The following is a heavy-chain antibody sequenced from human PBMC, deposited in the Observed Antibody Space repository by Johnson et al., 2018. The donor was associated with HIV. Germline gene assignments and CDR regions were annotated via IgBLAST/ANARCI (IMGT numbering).Heavy chain of an antibody. D-gene: IGHD6-19*01. CDR1: GFTFSSYA. CDR3: ARDNGAVAGPEGAFDI. J-gene: IGHJ3*02. V-gene: IGHV3-30*04. Sequence: VQLVESGGGVVQPGRSLRLSCAASGFTFSSYAMHWVRQAPGKGLEWVAVISYDGSNKYYEDSVKGRFTISRDNSKNTLYLQRNSLRAEDTAVDYCARDNGAVAGPEGAFDIWGQGTMVTVS. CDR2: ISYDGSNK.